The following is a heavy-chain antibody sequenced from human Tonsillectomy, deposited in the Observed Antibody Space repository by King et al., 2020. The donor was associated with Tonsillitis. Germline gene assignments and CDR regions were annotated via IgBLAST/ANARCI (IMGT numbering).Heavy chain of an antibody. J-gene: IGHJ4*02. Sequence: VQLVESGGGVVQPGRSLRLSCAASGFTFSHYGMHWVRQAPGEGLEWVAVIWYDGSNKDYADSVNGRFTISRENSKNTLYLQMNSLRAEDTAVYYCARDLCGGDCYSEDYWGQGTLVTVSS. V-gene: IGHV3-33*01. CDR1: GFTFSHYG. D-gene: IGHD2-21*01. CDR2: IWYDGSNK. CDR3: ARDLCGGDCYSEDY.